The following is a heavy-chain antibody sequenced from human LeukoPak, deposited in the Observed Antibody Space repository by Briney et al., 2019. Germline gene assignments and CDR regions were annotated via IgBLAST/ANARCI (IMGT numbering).Heavy chain of an antibody. D-gene: IGHD3-22*01. CDR2: IIPIFGTA. Sequence: SVKVSCKASGCTFSSYAISWVRQAPGQGLEWMGGIIPIFGTANYAQKFQGRVTITADKSTSTAHMELSSLRSEDTAVYYCARGLPSYYDSSGYEGVPFDYWGQGTLVTVSS. CDR3: ARGLPSYYDSSGYEGVPFDY. V-gene: IGHV1-69*06. CDR1: GCTFSSYA. J-gene: IGHJ4*02.